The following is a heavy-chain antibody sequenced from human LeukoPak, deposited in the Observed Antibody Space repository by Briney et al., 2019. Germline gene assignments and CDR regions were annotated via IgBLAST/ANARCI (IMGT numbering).Heavy chain of an antibody. D-gene: IGHD3-10*01. CDR2: LFDDGST. Sequence: GGSLRLSCAASGFTFSSYAMSWVRQAPGKGLEWVSVLFDDGSTYYADSVKGRFTISRDNSKNTLFLQMHSLRAEDTAVYYCASAYYSGYTAGVDYWGQGTLVTVSS. CDR3: ASAYYSGYTAGVDY. CDR1: GFTFSSYA. J-gene: IGHJ4*02. V-gene: IGHV3-66*01.